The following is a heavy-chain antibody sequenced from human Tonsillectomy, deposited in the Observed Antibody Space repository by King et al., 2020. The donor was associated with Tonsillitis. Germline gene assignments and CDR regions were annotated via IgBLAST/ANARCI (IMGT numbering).Heavy chain of an antibody. J-gene: IGHJ4*02. CDR3: ARGFYDILTGYLFDY. CDR1: GFTFSSYG. D-gene: IGHD3-9*01. Sequence: VQLVESGGGVVQPGRSLRLSCAASGFTFSSYGMHWVRQAPGKGLEWVAVISYDGSNKYYADSVKGRFTISRDNSKNTLYLQMNSLRAEDTAVYYCARGFYDILTGYLFDYWGQGTLVTVSS. CDR2: ISYDGSNK. V-gene: IGHV3-33*05.